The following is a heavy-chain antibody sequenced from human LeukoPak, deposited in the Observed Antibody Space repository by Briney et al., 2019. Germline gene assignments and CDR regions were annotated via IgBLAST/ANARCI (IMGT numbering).Heavy chain of an antibody. Sequence: PGGSLRLSCAASGFTFSSYAMHWVRQAPGKGLEWVAVISYDGSNKYYADSVKGRFTISRDNSKNTLYLQMNSLRAEDTAVYYCATPGGKWELSGIDYWGQGTLVTVSS. D-gene: IGHD1-26*01. CDR2: ISYDGSNK. V-gene: IGHV3-30-3*01. J-gene: IGHJ4*02. CDR3: ATPGGKWELSGIDY. CDR1: GFTFSSYA.